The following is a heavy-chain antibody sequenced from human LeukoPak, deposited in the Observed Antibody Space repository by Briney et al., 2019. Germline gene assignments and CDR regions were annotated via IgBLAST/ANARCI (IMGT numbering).Heavy chain of an antibody. V-gene: IGHV3-23*01. J-gene: IGHJ4*02. CDR3: AKRESSGKYFDY. D-gene: IGHD6-19*01. Sequence: GGSLIVSCADSGFTFSTYVMSWVRQAPGKGLEWISTISGGGSSTYYADSVKGRFTISRDNSKNTLYLQMNSLRAGDTAVYYCAKRESSGKYFDYWGQGTLVTVSS. CDR2: ISGGGSST. CDR1: GFTFSTYV.